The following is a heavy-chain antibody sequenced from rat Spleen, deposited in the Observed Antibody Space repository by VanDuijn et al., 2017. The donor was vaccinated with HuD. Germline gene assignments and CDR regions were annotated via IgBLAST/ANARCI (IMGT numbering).Heavy chain of an antibody. J-gene: IGHJ3*01. CDR3: ARALYGGSSELGWFAY. CDR2: ISPSGGTT. CDR1: GFTFSHFG. V-gene: IGHV5-19*01. D-gene: IGHD1-11*01. Sequence: EVQLVESGGGLVQPGRSLKLSCAASGFTFSHFGMHWVRQAPTKGLEWVASISPSGGTTYYRGSVKGRFTCSRDNAEGTLYLQMDSLRSEDTATYYCARALYGGSSELGWFAYWGQGTLVTVSS.